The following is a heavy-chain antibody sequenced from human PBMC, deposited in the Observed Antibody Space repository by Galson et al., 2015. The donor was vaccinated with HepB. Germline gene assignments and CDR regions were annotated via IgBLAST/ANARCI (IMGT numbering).Heavy chain of an antibody. J-gene: IGHJ4*02. V-gene: IGHV5-51*01. D-gene: IGHD2-2*01. Sequence: QSGAEVKKPGESLKISCKGSGYSFTSYWIGWVREMPGKGLEWMGIIYPGDSDTRYSPSFQGQVTISADKSISTAYLQWSSLKASDTAMYYCARIGQTPGVPAANDYWGQGTLVTVSS. CDR1: GYSFTSYW. CDR3: ARIGQTPGVPAANDY. CDR2: IYPGDSDT.